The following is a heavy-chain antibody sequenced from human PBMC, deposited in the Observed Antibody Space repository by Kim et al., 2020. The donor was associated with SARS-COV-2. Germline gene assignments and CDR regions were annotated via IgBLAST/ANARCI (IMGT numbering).Heavy chain of an antibody. CDR3: AKDQATAARPPTYYFDY. Sequence: VQGRFAISRDSSKNTVFLQLKSLRAEDTATYYCAKDQATAARPPTYYFDYWGQGTLVTVSS. J-gene: IGHJ4*02. V-gene: IGHV3-23*01. D-gene: IGHD6-6*01.